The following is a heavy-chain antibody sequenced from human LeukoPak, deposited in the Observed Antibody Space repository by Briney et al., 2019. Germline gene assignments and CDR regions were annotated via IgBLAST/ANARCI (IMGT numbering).Heavy chain of an antibody. Sequence: GGSLRLSCAASGFTFGSYSMNWVRQAPGKGLEWVSSISSSSSYIYYADSVKGRFTISRDNAKNSLYLQMNSLRAEDTAVYYCARDWSRVPAGYYYYYYMDVWGKGTTVTVSS. J-gene: IGHJ6*03. D-gene: IGHD2-2*01. CDR2: ISSSSSYI. CDR3: ARDWSRVPAGYYYYYYMDV. CDR1: GFTFGSYS. V-gene: IGHV3-21*01.